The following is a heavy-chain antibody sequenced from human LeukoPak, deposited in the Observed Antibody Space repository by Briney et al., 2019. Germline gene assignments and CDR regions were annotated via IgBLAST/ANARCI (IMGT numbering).Heavy chain of an antibody. CDR2: INHSGST. J-gene: IGHJ4*02. Sequence: SETLSLTCAVYGGSFSGYYWSWIRQPPGKGLEWIGEINHSGSTNYNPSLKSRVTISVDTSKNQFSLKLSSVTAADTAVYYCARATGSSSDFDYWGQGTLVTVSS. CDR3: ARATGSSSDFDY. V-gene: IGHV4-34*01. D-gene: IGHD3-22*01. CDR1: GGSFSGYY.